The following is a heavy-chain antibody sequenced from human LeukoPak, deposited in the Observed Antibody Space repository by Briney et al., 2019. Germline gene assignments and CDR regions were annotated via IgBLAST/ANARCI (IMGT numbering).Heavy chain of an antibody. CDR1: GFTFSSYA. CDR3: ARGHLHYYGSGRPPG. D-gene: IGHD3-10*01. J-gene: IGHJ4*02. V-gene: IGHV3-21*01. CDR2: ISSSSSYI. Sequence: GGSLRLSCAASGFTFSSYAMHWVRQAPGKGLEWVSSISSSSSYIYYADSVKGRFTISRDNAKNSLYLQMNSLRAEDTAVYYCARGHLHYYGSGRPPGWGQGTLVTVSS.